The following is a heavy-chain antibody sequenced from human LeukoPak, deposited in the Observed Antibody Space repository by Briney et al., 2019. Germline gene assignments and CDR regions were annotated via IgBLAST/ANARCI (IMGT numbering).Heavy chain of an antibody. Sequence: PSETLSLTCTVSGGSISSHYWSWLRQPPGKGLEWIGYIYYSGSTNYNPSLKSRVTISVDTSKNQFSLKLSSVTAADTAVYYCARVRARRALAQFDPWGQGTLVTVSS. V-gene: IGHV4-59*11. J-gene: IGHJ5*02. CDR1: GGSISSHY. CDR3: ARVRARRALAQFDP. CDR2: IYYSGST.